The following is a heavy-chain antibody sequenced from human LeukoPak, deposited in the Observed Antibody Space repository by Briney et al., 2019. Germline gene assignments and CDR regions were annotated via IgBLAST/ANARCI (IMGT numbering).Heavy chain of an antibody. D-gene: IGHD3-3*01. J-gene: IGHJ4*02. CDR3: ARASNDFWSGYPN. Sequence: PSETLSLTCTVSGGSISSSSYYWGWIRQPPGKGLEWIGYIYYSGSTYCNPSLKSRVTISVDTSKNQFSLKLSSVTAADTAVYYCARASNDFWSGYPNWGQGTLVTVSS. V-gene: IGHV4-30-4*08. CDR1: GGSISSSSYY. CDR2: IYYSGST.